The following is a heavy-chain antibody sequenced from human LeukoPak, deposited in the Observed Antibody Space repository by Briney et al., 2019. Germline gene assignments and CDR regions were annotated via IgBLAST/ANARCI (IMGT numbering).Heavy chain of an antibody. Sequence: ASVKVSCKASGYTFTGYYMHWVRQAPGQGLEWMGWMNPNSGNTGQPQKFQDRVTITRNTSITTAYMELSSMRSEDTAVYYCARGYGGYQFDYWGQGTLVTVSS. CDR2: MNPNSGNT. D-gene: IGHD4-17*01. V-gene: IGHV1-8*03. CDR3: ARGYGGYQFDY. J-gene: IGHJ4*02. CDR1: GYTFTGYY.